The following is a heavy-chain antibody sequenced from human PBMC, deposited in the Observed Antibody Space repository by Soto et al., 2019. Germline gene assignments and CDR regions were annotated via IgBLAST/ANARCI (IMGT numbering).Heavy chain of an antibody. CDR2: ISSSSSYI. V-gene: IGHV3-21*01. Sequence: EVQLVESGGGLVKPGGSLRLSCAASGFTFSSYSMNWVRQAPGKGLEWVSSISSSSSYIYYADSVKGRFTISRDNAKNSLYLQMNSLRAEDTAVYYCARDSSGTLYYYYYYMDVWGKGTTVTVSS. J-gene: IGHJ6*03. CDR1: GFTFSSYS. D-gene: IGHD1-7*01. CDR3: ARDSSGTLYYYYYYMDV.